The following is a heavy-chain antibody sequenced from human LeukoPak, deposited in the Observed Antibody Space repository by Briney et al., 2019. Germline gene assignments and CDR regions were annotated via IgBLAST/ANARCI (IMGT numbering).Heavy chain of an antibody. CDR2: ISGSGGST. D-gene: IGHD3-9*01. Sequence: GGSLRLSCAASGFTFSSYAMSWVRQAPGKGLEWVSAISGSGGSTYYADSVKGRFTISRDNSKNTLYLQMNSLRAEDTAVYYCAKELLYDILTGPTNHWFDPWGQGTLVTVSS. J-gene: IGHJ5*02. CDR1: GFTFSSYA. V-gene: IGHV3-23*01. CDR3: AKELLYDILTGPTNHWFDP.